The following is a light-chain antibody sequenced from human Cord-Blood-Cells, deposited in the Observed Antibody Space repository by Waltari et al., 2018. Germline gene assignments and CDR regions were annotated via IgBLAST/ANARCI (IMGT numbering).Light chain of an antibody. J-gene: IGLJ1*01. CDR1: SSDVGGYNY. V-gene: IGLV2-11*01. CDR3: CSYAGSYTYV. CDR2: DVS. Sequence: QSALTQPRSVSGSPGQSVTISCTGTSSDVGGYNYVSWYQQHPGKAPKIMIYDVSKRPSGVPDRFSGYKSGNTASLTISRLQAEDEADYYCCSYAGSYTYVFGTGTRVTVL.